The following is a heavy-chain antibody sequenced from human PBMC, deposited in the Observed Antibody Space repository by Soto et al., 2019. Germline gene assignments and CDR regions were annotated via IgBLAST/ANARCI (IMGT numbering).Heavy chain of an antibody. CDR2: IYPGDSDT. CDR3: ARRSSQGPFGEIIDY. J-gene: IGHJ4*02. V-gene: IGHV5-51*01. CDR1: GYSFTSYW. Sequence: PGESLEISCKRSGYSFTSYWIGWVRPLPGKGLEWMGIIYPGDSDTRYSPSFQGQVTISADKSISTAYLQWSSLKASDTAMYYCARRSSQGPFGEIIDYWGQGTLVTVS. D-gene: IGHD3-16*01.